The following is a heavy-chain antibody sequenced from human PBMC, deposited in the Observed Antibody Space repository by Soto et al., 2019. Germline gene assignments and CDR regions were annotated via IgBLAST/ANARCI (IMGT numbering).Heavy chain of an antibody. CDR2: IKKDGSKI. D-gene: IGHD6-13*01. CDR1: GFSFGSSW. V-gene: IGHV3-7*05. CDR3: ERDVSPGSSSLYLDAFDI. Sequence: EVQLLESGGDLVQPGGSLRLSCAASGFSFGSSWMTWVRQAPGKGLEWVANIKKDGSKINYVDSVRGRFTVSRDNAKNSLYLEMNSLRAEDTALYYCERDVSPGSSSLYLDAFDIWGQGTMVTVSS. J-gene: IGHJ3*02.